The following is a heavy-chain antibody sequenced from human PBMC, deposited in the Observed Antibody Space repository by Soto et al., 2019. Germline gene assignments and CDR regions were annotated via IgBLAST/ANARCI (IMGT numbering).Heavy chain of an antibody. V-gene: IGHV1-69*02. J-gene: IGHJ3*02. D-gene: IGHD2-2*01. Sequence: QVQLVQSGAEVKKPGSSVKVSCKASGGTFSSYTISWVRQAPGQGLEWMGRIIPILGIANYAQKFQGRVTITADKSTSTAYMELSSLRSEDTAVYYCASSDAVVPAAIGNAFDIWGQGTMVTVSS. CDR2: IIPILGIA. CDR1: GGTFSSYT. CDR3: ASSDAVVPAAIGNAFDI.